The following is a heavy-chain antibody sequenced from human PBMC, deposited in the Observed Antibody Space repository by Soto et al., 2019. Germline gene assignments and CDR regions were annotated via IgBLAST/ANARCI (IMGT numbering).Heavy chain of an antibody. CDR3: ARGHPKFGY. V-gene: IGHV4-34*01. CDR2: INHSGST. CDR1: GGSFSGYY. J-gene: IGHJ4*02. Sequence: QVQLQQWGAGLLKPSETLSLSCAVYGGSFSGYYWSWIRQPPGKGLEWIGEINHSGSTNYNPSLKSRVTISVDTSKNQFSLKLNSVTAADTAVYYCARGHPKFGYWGQGTLVTVSS.